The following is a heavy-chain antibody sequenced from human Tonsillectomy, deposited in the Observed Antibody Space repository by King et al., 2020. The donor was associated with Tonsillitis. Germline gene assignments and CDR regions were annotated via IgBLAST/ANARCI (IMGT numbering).Heavy chain of an antibody. CDR3: ARRLGYCSSTSCYTRGWFDP. CDR1: GYSFTSYW. CDR2: IYPGDSDT. V-gene: IGHV5-51*01. D-gene: IGHD2-2*02. Sequence: QLVQSGAEVKKPGESLKISCKGSGYSFTSYWIGWVRQMPGKGLEWMGIIYPGDSDTRYSPSFQGQVTISADKSISTAYLQWSSLKASDTAMYYCARRLGYCSSTSCYTRGWFDPRGQGTLVTVSS. J-gene: IGHJ5*02.